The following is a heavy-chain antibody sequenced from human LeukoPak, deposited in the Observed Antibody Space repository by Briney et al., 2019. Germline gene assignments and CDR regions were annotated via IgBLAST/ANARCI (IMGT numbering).Heavy chain of an antibody. CDR3: AREGGWYSVDY. D-gene: IGHD6-19*01. Sequence: PGGSLRLSCAASGFTFSSYEMNWVRQAPGKGLEWVSYISSSGSTIYYADSVKGRFTISRDNAKNSLYLQMNSLRAEDTAVYYCAREGGWYSVDYWGQRTLVTLSS. J-gene: IGHJ4*02. CDR1: GFTFSSYE. CDR2: ISSSGSTI. V-gene: IGHV3-48*03.